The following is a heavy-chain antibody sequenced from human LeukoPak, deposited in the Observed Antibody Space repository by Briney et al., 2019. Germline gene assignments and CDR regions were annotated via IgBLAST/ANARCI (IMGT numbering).Heavy chain of an antibody. D-gene: IGHD6-19*01. CDR3: ARGMSIAVAPSRRPIYYYYYMDV. CDR2: TIPIFGTA. Sequence: SVKVSCKASGGTFTSYAISWVRQAPGQGLEWMGGTIPIFGTANYAQKFQGRVTITADESTSTAYMELSSLRSEDTAVYYCARGMSIAVAPSRRPIYYYYYMDVWGKGTTVTISS. V-gene: IGHV1-69*13. CDR1: GGTFTSYA. J-gene: IGHJ6*03.